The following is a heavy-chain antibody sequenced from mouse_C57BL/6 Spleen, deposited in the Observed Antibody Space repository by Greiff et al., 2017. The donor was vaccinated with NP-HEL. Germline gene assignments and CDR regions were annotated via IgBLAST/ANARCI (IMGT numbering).Heavy chain of an antibody. V-gene: IGHV1-74*01. CDR3: AITFYDYDGGDYFDY. D-gene: IGHD2-4*01. J-gene: IGHJ2*01. CDR1: GYTFTSYW. Sequence: QVQLKQPGAELVKPGASVKVSCKASGYTFTSYWMHWVKQRPGQGLEWIGRIHPSDSDTNYNQQFKGKATLNVDKSSSTAYMQLSSLTSEDSAVYYGAITFYDYDGGDYFDYWGKGTTLSVAS. CDR2: IHPSDSDT.